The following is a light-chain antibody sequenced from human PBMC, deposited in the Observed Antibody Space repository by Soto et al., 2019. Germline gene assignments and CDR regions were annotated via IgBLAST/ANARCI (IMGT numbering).Light chain of an antibody. CDR3: QQYDNYPLT. J-gene: IGKJ4*01. V-gene: IGKV1-5*01. CDR1: QSVRSW. CDR2: DAS. Sequence: DLQMTQSPSTLSASVGDRVTITCRASQSVRSWLAWYQQKPGRAPKLLIYDASSLESGVPSRFSGSGSGTELTLTISNLQPDDVATYYCQQYDNYPLTFGGGTKVDIK.